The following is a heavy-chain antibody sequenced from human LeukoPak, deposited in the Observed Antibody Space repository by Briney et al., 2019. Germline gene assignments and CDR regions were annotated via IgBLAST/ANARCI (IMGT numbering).Heavy chain of an antibody. Sequence: PGGSLRLSCAASGFTFSNYGMHWVRQAPGKGLEWVAVISYDGSNKYHADSVKGRFTISRDNSKNTLYLQMNSLRAEDTAVYYCARDNREQQLVPPTFDYWGQGTLVTVSS. CDR1: GFTFSNYG. D-gene: IGHD6-13*01. CDR3: ARDNREQQLVPPTFDY. V-gene: IGHV3-30*03. CDR2: ISYDGSNK. J-gene: IGHJ4*02.